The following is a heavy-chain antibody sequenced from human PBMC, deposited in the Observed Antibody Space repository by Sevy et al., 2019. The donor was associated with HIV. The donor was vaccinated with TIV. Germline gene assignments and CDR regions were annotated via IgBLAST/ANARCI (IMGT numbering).Heavy chain of an antibody. D-gene: IGHD2-2*01. V-gene: IGHV4-34*01. CDR1: GGSFSGYF. Sequence: SETLSLTCAVYGGSFSGYFWNWIRQSPGKGLEWIGEINHTGTLKYNPSLKSRVIISVDASKNQLSLHLSSVTAADTAIYYCARGRQAYVVVVPSTVPFDYWGQGTLVTVSS. J-gene: IGHJ4*02. CDR2: INHTGTL. CDR3: ARGRQAYVVVVPSTVPFDY.